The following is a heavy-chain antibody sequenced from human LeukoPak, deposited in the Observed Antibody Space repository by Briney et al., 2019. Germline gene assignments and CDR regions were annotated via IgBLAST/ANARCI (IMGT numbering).Heavy chain of an antibody. Sequence: ASVKVSCKVSGYTLTELSMHWVRQAPGKGLEWMGGFDPEDGETIYAQKFQGRVTMTEDTSTDTAYMELSSLRSEDTAVYYCASSTRWVVRMWAFDIWGQGTMVTVSS. V-gene: IGHV1-24*01. CDR3: ASSTRWVVRMWAFDI. CDR1: GYTLTELS. J-gene: IGHJ3*02. CDR2: FDPEDGET. D-gene: IGHD2-2*01.